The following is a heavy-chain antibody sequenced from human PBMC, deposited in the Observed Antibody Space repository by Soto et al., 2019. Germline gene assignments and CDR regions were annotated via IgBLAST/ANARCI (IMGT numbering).Heavy chain of an antibody. J-gene: IGHJ5*02. D-gene: IGHD6-13*01. CDR1: GCTFTSYY. Sequence: QVQLVQSGAEVKKPGASVKVSCKASGCTFTSYYMHWVRQAPGQGLEWMGIINPSGGSTSYAQKFQGRVTMTRDTSTSTVYMELSSLRSEDTAVYYCARSIAAAGTGYNWFDPWGQGTLVTVSS. CDR2: INPSGGST. V-gene: IGHV1-46*01. CDR3: ARSIAAAGTGYNWFDP.